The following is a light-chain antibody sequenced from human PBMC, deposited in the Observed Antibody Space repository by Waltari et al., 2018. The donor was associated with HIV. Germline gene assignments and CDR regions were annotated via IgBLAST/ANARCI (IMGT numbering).Light chain of an antibody. V-gene: IGLV3-21*04. Sequence: SYVLTQPPSVSVAPGETAKITCGENNIGSKSVHWYQQKPGLAPVLVIYYDSDRPSGIPERFSGSNSGNTATLTISRVEAGDEADYYCQVWDIISGVFGGGTKLTVL. CDR3: QVWDIISGV. CDR2: YDS. CDR1: NIGSKS. J-gene: IGLJ3*02.